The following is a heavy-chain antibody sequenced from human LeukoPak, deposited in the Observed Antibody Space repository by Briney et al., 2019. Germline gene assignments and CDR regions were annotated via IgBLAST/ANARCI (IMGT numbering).Heavy chain of an antibody. V-gene: IGHV3-23*01. D-gene: IGHD3-10*01. J-gene: IGHJ4*02. CDR2: ISAGGVSLFSGSGSAA. CDR1: GFTFSNYA. CDR3: AKMSGVVWFGELRLPFDS. Sequence: GGSLRLSCVASGFTFSNYAMIWVRQAPGKGPQWVSVISAGGVSLFSGSGSAAYYADSVGGRFTISRDNSKNTLYLQMNSLRADDTAVYYCAKMSGVVWFGELRLPFDSWGQGTVVTASS.